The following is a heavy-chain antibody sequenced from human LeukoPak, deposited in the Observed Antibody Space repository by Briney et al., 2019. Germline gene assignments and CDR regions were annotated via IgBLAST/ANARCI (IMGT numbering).Heavy chain of an antibody. J-gene: IGHJ4*02. CDR1: GFTFSSYG. V-gene: IGHV3-30*02. Sequence: PGGSLRLSCAASGFTFSSYGMHWVRQAPGKGLEWVAFIRYDGSNKYYADSVKGRFTISRDNSKNTLYLQMNSLRAEDTAVYYCAKEYYDFWSGYPHDYWGQGTLVTVSS. D-gene: IGHD3-3*01. CDR3: AKEYYDFWSGYPHDY. CDR2: IRYDGSNK.